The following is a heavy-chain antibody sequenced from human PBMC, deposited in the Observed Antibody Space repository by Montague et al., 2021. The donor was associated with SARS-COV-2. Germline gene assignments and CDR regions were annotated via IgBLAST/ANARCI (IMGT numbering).Heavy chain of an antibody. CDR3: ARVGRQQLVRLYGMDV. J-gene: IGHJ6*02. CDR2: IYYSGST. CDR1: GGSISSSSYY. D-gene: IGHD6-13*01. V-gene: IGHV4-39*07. Sequence: SETLSLTCTVSGGSISSSSYYWVWIRQPPGKGLDWIVSIYYSGSTYYNPSLKSRVSISVETSKNQSSLKLSSMTAADTAVYYCARVGRQQLVRLYGMDVWGQGTTVTVSS.